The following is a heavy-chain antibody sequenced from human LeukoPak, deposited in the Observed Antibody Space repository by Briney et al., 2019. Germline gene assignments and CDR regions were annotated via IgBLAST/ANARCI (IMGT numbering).Heavy chain of an antibody. J-gene: IGHJ4*02. CDR2: ISGSGGST. CDR1: GFTVSSNY. V-gene: IGHV3-23*01. CDR3: AKDLTSSSIDY. D-gene: IGHD6-13*01. Sequence: GGSLRLSCAASGFTVSSNYMSWVRQAPGKGLEWVSAISGSGGSTYYADSVKGRFTISRDNSKNTLYLQMNSLRAEDTAVYYCAKDLTSSSIDYWGQGTLVTVSS.